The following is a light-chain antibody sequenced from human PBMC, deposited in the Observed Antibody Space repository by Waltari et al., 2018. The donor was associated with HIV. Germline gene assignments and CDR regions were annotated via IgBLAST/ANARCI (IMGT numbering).Light chain of an antibody. CDR1: NSDVGSYDL. V-gene: IGLV2-23*02. J-gene: IGLJ2*01. Sequence: QSALTQPASVSGSPGQSVTISCAGSNSDVGSYDLVSWYQHHPGKAPKRLIYEVTKRPSGVSNRFSGSKSGNTASLTSSGLQAEDEADDYCCSYAGSHTFVVFGGGTKLTVL. CDR3: CSYAGSHTFVV. CDR2: EVT.